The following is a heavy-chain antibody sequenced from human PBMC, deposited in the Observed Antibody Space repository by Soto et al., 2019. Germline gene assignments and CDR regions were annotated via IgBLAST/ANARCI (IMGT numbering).Heavy chain of an antibody. V-gene: IGHV3-23*01. D-gene: IGHD6-13*01. Sequence: GGSLRLSCAASGFTFSSYAMSWVRQAPGKGLEWVSAISGSGGSTYYADSVKGRFTISRDNSKNTLYLQMNSLRAEDTAVYYFAKVLAAADYYYYYYMDVWGKGTTVTVSS. CDR2: ISGSGGST. J-gene: IGHJ6*03. CDR3: AKVLAAADYYYYYYMDV. CDR1: GFTFSSYA.